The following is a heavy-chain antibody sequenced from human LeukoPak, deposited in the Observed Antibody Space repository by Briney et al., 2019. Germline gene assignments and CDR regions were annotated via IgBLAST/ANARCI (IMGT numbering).Heavy chain of an antibody. V-gene: IGHV1-18*01. CDR1: GYTFTSYG. D-gene: IGHD3-22*01. CDR2: ICAYNGNT. CDR3: ARDTPNYDSSGYRSDAFDI. Sequence: ASVKVSCKASGYTFTSYGISWVRQAPGQGLEWMGWICAYNGNTNYAQKLQGRVTMTTDTSTSTAYMELRSLRSDDTAVYYCARDTPNYDSSGYRSDAFDIWGQGTMVTVSS. J-gene: IGHJ3*02.